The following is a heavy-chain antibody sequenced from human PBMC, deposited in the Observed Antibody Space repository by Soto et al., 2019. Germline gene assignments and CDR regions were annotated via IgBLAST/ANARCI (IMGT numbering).Heavy chain of an antibody. V-gene: IGHV4-30-4*01. Sequence: SETLSLTCTVSGGSINSGDYYWSWIRQPPGKGLEWIGYIYYSGSTYYNPSLKSRVTISIDTSKSQFSLRLSSVTAADTAVYYCARVVSWVDPWGQGTLVTVSS. CDR3: ARVVSWVDP. J-gene: IGHJ5*02. D-gene: IGHD2-21*01. CDR2: IYYSGST. CDR1: GGSINSGDYY.